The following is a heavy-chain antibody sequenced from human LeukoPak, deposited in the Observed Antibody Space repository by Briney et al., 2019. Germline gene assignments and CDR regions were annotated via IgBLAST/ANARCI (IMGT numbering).Heavy chain of an antibody. J-gene: IGHJ6*02. V-gene: IGHV3-21*01. CDR1: GFTFSSYN. Sequence: GGSLRLSCAASGFTFSSYNMNWVRQAPGKGLEWVSSISSDSNYIYYADSLKGRFTISRDNAKNSLYLQMISLRAEDTAVYYCARVAFGLYVMDVWGQGTTVTVSS. CDR3: ARVAFGLYVMDV. D-gene: IGHD3/OR15-3a*01. CDR2: ISSDSNYI.